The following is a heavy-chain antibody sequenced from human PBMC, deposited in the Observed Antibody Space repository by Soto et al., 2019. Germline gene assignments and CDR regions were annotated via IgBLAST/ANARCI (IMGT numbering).Heavy chain of an antibody. CDR3: ARVRGPMDYFDY. CDR2: IYYSGST. V-gene: IGHV4-59*12. J-gene: IGHJ4*02. Sequence: SETLSLTCTVSGGSISSYYWSWIRQPPGKGLEWIGYIYYSGSTNYNPSLKSRVTISVDTSKNQFSLKLSSVTAADTAVYYCARVRGPMDYFDYGGQEPLVTFPS. D-gene: IGHD3-10*01. CDR1: GGSISSYY.